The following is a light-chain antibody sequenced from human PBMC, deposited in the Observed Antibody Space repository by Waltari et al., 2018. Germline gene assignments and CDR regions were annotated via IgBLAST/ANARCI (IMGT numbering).Light chain of an antibody. J-gene: IGLJ1*01. CDR2: QDV. Sequence: SYDLIQSPSVSVSPGQTATITCSGDELETRYVCWYKQKPGQSPVLVIYQDVRRPSEIPQRFSGSNSGNTATLTSSGTQPMDEADYYCQAWDSGVAGVFGTGTKVTVL. CDR3: QAWDSGVAGV. V-gene: IGLV3-1*01. CDR1: ELETRY.